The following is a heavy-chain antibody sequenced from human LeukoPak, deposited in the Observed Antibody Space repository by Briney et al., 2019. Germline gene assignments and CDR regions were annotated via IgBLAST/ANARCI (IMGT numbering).Heavy chain of an antibody. J-gene: IGHJ5*02. CDR2: ISYDGSNK. CDR3: AKDILCGRYYYDSSGYNWFDP. Sequence: GRSLRLSCAASGFTFSSYGMHWVRQAPGKGLEWVAVISYDGSNKYYADSVKGRFTISRDNSKNTLYLQMNSLRAEDTVVYYCAKDILCGRYYYDSSGYNWFDPWGQGTLVTVSS. D-gene: IGHD3-22*01. V-gene: IGHV3-30*18. CDR1: GFTFSSYG.